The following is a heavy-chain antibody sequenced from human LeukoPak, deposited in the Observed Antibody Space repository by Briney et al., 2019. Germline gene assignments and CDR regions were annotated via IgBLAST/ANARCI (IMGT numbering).Heavy chain of an antibody. J-gene: IGHJ3*02. CDR3: AREAPELAFDI. V-gene: IGHV4-61*01. D-gene: IGHD1-7*01. Sequence: SETLSLTCTVSGYSISSGYYWGWIRQPPGKGLEWIGYIYYSGSTNYNPSLKSRVTISVDTSKNQFSLKLSSVTAADTAVYYCAREAPELAFDIWGQGTMVTVSS. CDR2: IYYSGST. CDR1: GYSISSGYY.